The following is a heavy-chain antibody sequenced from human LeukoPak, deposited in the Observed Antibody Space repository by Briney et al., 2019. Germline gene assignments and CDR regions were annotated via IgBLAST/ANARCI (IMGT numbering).Heavy chain of an antibody. Sequence: GASVKVSCKASGYTFTNYDINWVRQATGQGLEWMGWMNPKSDYTGFAQKLQGGVTMTRDTSISTAYMALGSLRSEDTAVYYCARVTGSIDYWGQGTLVTVSS. CDR2: MNPKSDYT. CDR3: ARVTGSIDY. D-gene: IGHD1-26*01. V-gene: IGHV1-8*01. J-gene: IGHJ4*02. CDR1: GYTFTNYD.